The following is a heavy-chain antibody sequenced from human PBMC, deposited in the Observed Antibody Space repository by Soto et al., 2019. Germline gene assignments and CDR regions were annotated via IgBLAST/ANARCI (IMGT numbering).Heavy chain of an antibody. CDR2: ISGSGGST. Sequence: GGSLRLSCAASGFTFSSYAMSWVRQAPGKGLEWVSAISGSGGSTYYADSVKGRFTISRDNSKNTLYLQMNSLRAEDTAVYYCAKGSYDILTGYHGAFDIWGQGTMVTVSS. D-gene: IGHD3-9*01. J-gene: IGHJ3*02. CDR1: GFTFSSYA. V-gene: IGHV3-23*01. CDR3: AKGSYDILTGYHGAFDI.